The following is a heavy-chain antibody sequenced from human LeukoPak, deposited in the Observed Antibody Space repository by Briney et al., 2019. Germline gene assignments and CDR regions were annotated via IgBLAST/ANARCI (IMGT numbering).Heavy chain of an antibody. CDR1: GGXMSIYY. Sequence: PSETLSLTCSVAGGXMSIYYWSWIRQPPGKGQEWIGGVSYSGSTTYNPSIQSRVTISVDTSKNHFSLKLSSVTAADTAVYYYASLSRVAGTFSEFLFWGQGTLVTVSS. V-gene: IGHV4-59*01. J-gene: IGHJ4*02. CDR3: ASLSRVAGTFSEFLF. D-gene: IGHD1-7*01. CDR2: VSYSGST.